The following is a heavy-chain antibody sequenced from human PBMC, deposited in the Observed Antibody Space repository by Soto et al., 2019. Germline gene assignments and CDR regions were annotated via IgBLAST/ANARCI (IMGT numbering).Heavy chain of an antibody. CDR2: IYWDDSK. CDR3: AHGNGWLSDQ. CDR1: GFSLSASAVG. V-gene: IGHV2-5*02. J-gene: IGHJ4*02. Sequence: QITLKESGPTLVKPTQTLTLTCTFSGFSLSASAVGVVWIRQPPGKPLEWLALIYWDDSKHYSSSLKNRLTITKDTSKNQVVLTLTNMDPVDTATYYCAHGNGWLSDQWGQGILVTVSS. D-gene: IGHD6-19*01.